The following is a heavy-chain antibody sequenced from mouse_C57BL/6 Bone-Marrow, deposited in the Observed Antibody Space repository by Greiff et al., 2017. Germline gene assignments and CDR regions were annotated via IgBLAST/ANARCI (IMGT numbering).Heavy chain of an antibody. CDR2: IHPNSGST. J-gene: IGHJ3*01. V-gene: IGHV1-64*01. CDR3: AREKGLLKQAWFAY. CDR1: GYTFTSYW. D-gene: IGHD1-3*01. Sequence: QVQLQQPGAELVKPGASVKLSCKASGYTFTSYWMHWVKQRPGQGLEWIGMIHPNSGSTNYNEKFKSKATLTVDKSSSTAYMQLSSLTSEDSAVYYCAREKGLLKQAWFAYWGQGTLVTVSA.